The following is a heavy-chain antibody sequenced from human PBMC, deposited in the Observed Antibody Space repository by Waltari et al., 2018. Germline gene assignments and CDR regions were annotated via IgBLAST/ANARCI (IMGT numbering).Heavy chain of an antibody. CDR3: ATLYCSSTSCYPGYYYYYMDV. J-gene: IGHJ6*03. V-gene: IGHV1-69*12. D-gene: IGHD2-2*01. CDR2: IIPIVGTA. Sequence: QVQLVQSGAEVKKPGSSVKVSCKASGGTFSSYAISWVRQAPGQGLEWMGGIIPIVGTANYAQKVQGRGTITADESTSTAYMELSSLRSEDTAVYYCATLYCSSTSCYPGYYYYYMDVWGKGTTVTVSS. CDR1: GGTFSSYA.